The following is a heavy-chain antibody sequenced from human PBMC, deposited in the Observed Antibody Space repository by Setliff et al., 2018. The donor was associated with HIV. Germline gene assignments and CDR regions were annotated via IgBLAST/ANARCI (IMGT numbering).Heavy chain of an antibody. Sequence: GGSLRLSCAASGFTLSHYSMNWVRQAPGKGLEWVSSITRSGDYMYYADSVKGRFTISRDNAKNLLYLQMNTLRADDTAVYYCLRGDARDYWGQGTLVTVSS. V-gene: IGHV3-21*06. J-gene: IGHJ4*02. D-gene: IGHD3-10*01. CDR2: ITRSGDYM. CDR1: GFTLSHYS. CDR3: LRGDARDY.